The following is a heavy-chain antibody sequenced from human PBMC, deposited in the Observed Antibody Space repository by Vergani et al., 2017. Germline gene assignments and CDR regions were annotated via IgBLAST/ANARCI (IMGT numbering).Heavy chain of an antibody. J-gene: IGHJ3*01. CDR2: INHSGTI. D-gene: IGHD1-26*01. CDR1: GGSLSGYY. Sequence: QVQLQQWGPGLLKPSETLSLTCAVYGGSLSGYYWSWIRLAPGKGLEWIWEINHSGTINYNPTLKSPFNVSIDTSRDHFSLKLRSVSAADTAVYFCVGRAERWETLLRDDFDVWGQGTFVTVSP. CDR3: VGRAERWETLLRDDFDV. V-gene: IGHV4-34*01.